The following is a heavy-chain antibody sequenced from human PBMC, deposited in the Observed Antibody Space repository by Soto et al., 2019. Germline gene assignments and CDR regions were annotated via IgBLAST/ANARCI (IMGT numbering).Heavy chain of an antibody. J-gene: IGHJ4*02. CDR1: EYTFTSYV. V-gene: IGHV1-3*01. D-gene: IGHD4-4*01. CDR3: ARELQGLYYFDY. Sequence: QVQVVQSGAEVKKPGASVRVSCKASEYTFTSYVMHWVRQAPGQSLEWMGWINAGNGNTKYSQKFQDRVTITRDISASTAYMELSSLRSEDTAVYYCARELQGLYYFDYWGQGTLVTVSS. CDR2: INAGNGNT.